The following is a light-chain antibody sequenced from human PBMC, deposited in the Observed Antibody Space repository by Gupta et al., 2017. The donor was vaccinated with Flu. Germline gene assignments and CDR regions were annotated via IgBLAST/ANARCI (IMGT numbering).Light chain of an antibody. J-gene: IGKJ1*01. CDR1: QSIGTS. CDR3: QRSDSAPWT. CDR2: AAS. Sequence: PSSLSASVGDRVTIACRASQSIGTSLNWYHHKPGKAPKLLIYAASTLQSGVPSRFSGSGSGTDFTLTISSLQPEDFATYYCQRSDSAPWTFGQGTKVDIK. V-gene: IGKV1-39*01.